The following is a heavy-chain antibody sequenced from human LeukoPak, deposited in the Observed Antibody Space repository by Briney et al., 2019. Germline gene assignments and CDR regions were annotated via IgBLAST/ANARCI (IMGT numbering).Heavy chain of an antibody. Sequence: GGSLRLSCSASGFPFSIYGMNWVRQAPGKGLKWVSVSGGDGRTYYADSVRGRFTISRDDSKNTLYLQMNSLRAEDTAVYYCAKAQLGGYNYAPLDSWGQGTLVTVSS. J-gene: IGHJ4*02. CDR1: GFPFSIYG. CDR2: SGGDGRT. CDR3: AKAQLGGYNYAPLDS. V-gene: IGHV3-23*01. D-gene: IGHD5-18*01.